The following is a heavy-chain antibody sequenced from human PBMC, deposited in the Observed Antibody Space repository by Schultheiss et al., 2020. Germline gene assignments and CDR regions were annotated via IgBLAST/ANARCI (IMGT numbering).Heavy chain of an antibody. CDR2: IIPILGIA. CDR3: ARETLYNWNDVNYYYGMDV. Sequence: SVKVSCKASGGTFSSYAISWVRQAPGQGLQWMGRIIPILGIANYAQKFQGRVTITADKSTSTAYMELSSLRSEDTAVYYCARETLYNWNDVNYYYGMDVWGQGNTGTVSS. CDR1: GGTFSSYA. V-gene: IGHV1-69*04. J-gene: IGHJ6*02. D-gene: IGHD1-20*01.